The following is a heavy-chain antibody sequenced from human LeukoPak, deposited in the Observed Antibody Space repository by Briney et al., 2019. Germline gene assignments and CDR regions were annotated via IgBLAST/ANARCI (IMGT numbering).Heavy chain of an antibody. D-gene: IGHD2-15*01. V-gene: IGHV1-69*04. CDR3: ARGPLYCSGGSCYSWDY. J-gene: IGHJ4*02. CDR2: IIPILGIA. CDR1: GGTFSSYA. Sequence: ASVKVSCKASGGTFSSYAISWVRQAPGQGLEWMGRIIPILGIANYAQKFQGRVTITADKSTSTAYMELSGLRSEDTAVYYCARGPLYCSGGSCYSWDYWGQGTLVTVSS.